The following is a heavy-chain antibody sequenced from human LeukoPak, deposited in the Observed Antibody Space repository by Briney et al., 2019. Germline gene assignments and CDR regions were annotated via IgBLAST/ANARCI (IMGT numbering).Heavy chain of an antibody. CDR3: ARDPTYYDFWSGSFSYFDY. CDR1: GFTFSLYE. CDR2: ITDTSDTV. Sequence: PGGSLRLSCAASGFTFSLYEMYWVRQAPGKGLEWLAHITDTSDTVHYADSVQGRFTISRDNTKNSLYLQLNSLRAEDTAVYYCARDPTYYDFWSGSFSYFDYWGQGTLVTVSS. J-gene: IGHJ4*02. D-gene: IGHD3-3*01. V-gene: IGHV3-48*04.